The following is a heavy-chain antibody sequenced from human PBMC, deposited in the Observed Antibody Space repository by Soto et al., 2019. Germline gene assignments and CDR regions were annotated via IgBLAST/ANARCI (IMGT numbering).Heavy chain of an antibody. Sequence: PSETLSLTCTVSGASTSGYYWSWIRKSAGKGLEWIGRIYATGTTDYSPSLKSRVMMSVDTSKKQFSLKLRSVTAADTAVYYCVRDGTKTLRDWFDPWGQGISVTVSS. CDR2: IYATGTT. CDR1: GASTSGYY. J-gene: IGHJ5*02. CDR3: VRDGTKTLRDWFDP. D-gene: IGHD1-1*01. V-gene: IGHV4-4*07.